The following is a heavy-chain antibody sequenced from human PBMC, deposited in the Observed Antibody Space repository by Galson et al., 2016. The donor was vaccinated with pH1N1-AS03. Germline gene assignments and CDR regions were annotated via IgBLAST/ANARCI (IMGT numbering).Heavy chain of an antibody. CDR3: ARGNPFLGSSWYEDS. CDR1: GGSLTDYQ. Sequence: LSLPCTVSGGSLTDYQWSWIRQSPGKRLEWIGEISHSGITDYNPSLKSRVSISVDTSKDQFSLNLSSMTAADAAVYYCARGNPFLGSSWYEDSWGQGTLVIVSS. V-gene: IGHV4-34*01. CDR2: ISHSGIT. D-gene: IGHD6-13*01. J-gene: IGHJ4*02.